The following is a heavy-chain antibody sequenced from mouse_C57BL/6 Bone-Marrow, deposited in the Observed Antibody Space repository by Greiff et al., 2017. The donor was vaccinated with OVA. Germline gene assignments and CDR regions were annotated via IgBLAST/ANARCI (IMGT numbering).Heavy chain of an antibody. J-gene: IGHJ1*03. D-gene: IGHD1-1*01. V-gene: IGHV2-2*01. Sequence: VQGVESGPGLVQPSQSLSITCTVSGFSLTSYGVHWVRQSPGKGLEWLGVIWSGGSTDYNAAFISRLSISKDNSKSQVFFKMNSLQADDTAIYYCARKKGSSYYGSLDVWGTGTTVTVSS. CDR3: ARKKGSSYYGSLDV. CDR1: GFSLTSYG. CDR2: IWSGGST.